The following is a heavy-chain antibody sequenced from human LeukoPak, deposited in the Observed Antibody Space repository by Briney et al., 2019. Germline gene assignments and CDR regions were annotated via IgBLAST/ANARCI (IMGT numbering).Heavy chain of an antibody. CDR3: ARVKQRLGRLLGRDTTYYYFYHMDV. CDR1: GFIFSNYS. J-gene: IGHJ6*03. D-gene: IGHD6-25*01. CDR2: ISSSSSYI. V-gene: IGHV3-21*01. Sequence: GGSLRLSCAASGFIFSNYSMNWVRQAPGKGLEWVSSISSSSSYIYYADSVKGRFTISRDNGKNSLYLQMNSLRAEDTAVYYCARVKQRLGRLLGRDTTYYYFYHMDVWGNGTTVTVSS.